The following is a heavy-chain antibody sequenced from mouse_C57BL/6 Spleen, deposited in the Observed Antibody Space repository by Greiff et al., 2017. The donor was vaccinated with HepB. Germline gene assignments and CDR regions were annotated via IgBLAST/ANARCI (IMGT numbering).Heavy chain of an antibody. Sequence: VQLQQSGAELAKPGASVKLSCKASGYTFTSYWMHWVKQRPGQGLEWIGYINPSSGYTKYNQKFKDKVTLTADKSSSTAYMQLSSLTYEDSAVYYCAEGVAMDYWGQGTSVTVSS. CDR1: GYTFTSYW. J-gene: IGHJ4*01. CDR3: AEGVAMDY. V-gene: IGHV1-7*01. CDR2: INPSSGYT.